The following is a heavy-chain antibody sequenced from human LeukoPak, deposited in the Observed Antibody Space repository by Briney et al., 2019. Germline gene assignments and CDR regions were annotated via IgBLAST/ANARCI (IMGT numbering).Heavy chain of an antibody. CDR1: GFTFSSYG. CDR2: IWYDGSNK. CDR3: ARESGLYDFWSAANNWFDP. D-gene: IGHD3-3*01. Sequence: GSLRLSCAASGFTFSSYGMHWVRQAPGKGLEWVAVIWYDGSNKYYADSVKGRFTISRDNSKNTLYLQMNSLRAEDTAVYYCARESGLYDFWSAANNWFDPWGQGTLVTVSS. V-gene: IGHV3-33*01. J-gene: IGHJ5*02.